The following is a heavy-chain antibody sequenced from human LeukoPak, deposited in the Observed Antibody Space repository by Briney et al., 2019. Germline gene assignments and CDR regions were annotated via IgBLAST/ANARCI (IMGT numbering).Heavy chain of an antibody. CDR3: AANGYYTIEY. J-gene: IGHJ4*02. Sequence: SETLSLTCAVSGGSISSSNWWSWVRQPPGKGLEWIGEIYHTGSTNYNLSLKSRVTISVDKSKNQFSLNFNSMSAADSAVYYCAANGYYTIEYWGQGTLATVSS. CDR2: IYHTGST. D-gene: IGHD1-26*01. CDR1: GGSISSSNW. V-gene: IGHV4-4*02.